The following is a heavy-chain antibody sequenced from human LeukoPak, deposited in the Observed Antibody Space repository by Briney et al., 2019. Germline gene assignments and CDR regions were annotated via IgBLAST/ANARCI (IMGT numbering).Heavy chain of an antibody. J-gene: IGHJ4*02. CDR1: GFTFSSYA. CDR3: ARVYYDSSGYYLDY. V-gene: IGHV3-23*01. Sequence: GGSLRLSCAASGFTFSSYAMSGVRQAPGKGLEWVSAISGSGGSTYYAHSVKGRFTISRDNAKNSLYLQMNSLRAEDTALYHCARVYYDSSGYYLDYWGQGTLVTVSS. D-gene: IGHD3-22*01. CDR2: ISGSGGST.